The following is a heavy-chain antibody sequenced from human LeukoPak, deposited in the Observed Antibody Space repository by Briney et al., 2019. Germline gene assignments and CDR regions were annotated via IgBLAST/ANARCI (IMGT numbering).Heavy chain of an antibody. V-gene: IGHV3-30*18. J-gene: IGHJ5*02. CDR3: VKGYCTTFSCLGDFFDP. Sequence: TGRSLRLSCAASGFTLGNYGMHWVRQAPGKGLEYVAAISHDGSKKYYADFVKGRFTISRDNSKSTLYLEMNSLRVDDTAVYYCVKGYCTTFSCLGDFFDPWGQGTRVTVSS. D-gene: IGHD2-8*01. CDR2: ISHDGSKK. CDR1: GFTLGNYG.